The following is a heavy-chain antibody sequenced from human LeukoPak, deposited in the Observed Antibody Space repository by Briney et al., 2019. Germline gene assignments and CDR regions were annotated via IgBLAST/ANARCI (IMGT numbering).Heavy chain of an antibody. CDR3: ARVDYGSGSYFDL. J-gene: IGHJ4*02. D-gene: IGHD3-10*01. CDR2: TYSGGDT. CDR1: GFTVNNNY. V-gene: IGHV3-66*01. Sequence: GGSLRLSCAASGFTVNNNYMSWVRQAPGKGLEWVSITYSGGDTNYADSVKGRLTISRDNSKNTLFLQMNSLRADDTAVYYCARVDYGSGSYFDLWGQGTLVTVSS.